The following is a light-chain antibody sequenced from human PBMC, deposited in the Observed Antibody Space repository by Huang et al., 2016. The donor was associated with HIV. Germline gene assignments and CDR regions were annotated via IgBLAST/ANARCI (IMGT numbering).Light chain of an antibody. CDR2: LGS. Sequence: DIVMTQSPLSLPVTPGEPASISCKSSQSLLHSNGYNYLDWYLQKPGQSPQLLISLGSNRASGVTDRFSGSGSGTDFTLKISRVEAEEVGVYYCMQALETPITFGQGTRLEIK. CDR1: QSLLHSNGYNY. V-gene: IGKV2-28*01. J-gene: IGKJ5*01. CDR3: MQALETPIT.